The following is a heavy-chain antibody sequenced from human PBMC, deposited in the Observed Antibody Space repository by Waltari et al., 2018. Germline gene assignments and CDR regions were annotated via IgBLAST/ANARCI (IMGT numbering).Heavy chain of an antibody. V-gene: IGHV3-53*04. CDR2: IYSGGGT. CDR3: ARVDFWSGYCFDY. J-gene: IGHJ4*02. D-gene: IGHD3-3*01. Sequence: EVQLVESGGGLVQPGGSLRLSCAVSGFSVSTNDMTWVRQAPGKGLEWVSGIYSGGGTYHADSVKGRFSISRHDSKNTLNLQMNNLRAEDTAVYYCARVDFWSGYCFDYWGQGTLVTVSS. CDR1: GFSVSTND.